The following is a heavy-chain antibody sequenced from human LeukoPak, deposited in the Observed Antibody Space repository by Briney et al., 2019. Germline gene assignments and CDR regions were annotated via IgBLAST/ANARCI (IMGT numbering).Heavy chain of an antibody. CDR2: TYYRSKSYN. Sequence: SQTLSLTCALSGDTLSSNSAAWHWIRQSPSRGLEWLGRTYYRSKSYNDYAVSVKSRITINPDTSKHHFSLQLNSVTPEDTAVYYCARISSGGYVFDYWGQGTVVTVSS. V-gene: IGHV6-1*01. J-gene: IGHJ4*02. CDR1: GDTLSSNSAA. D-gene: IGHD6-19*01. CDR3: ARISSGGYVFDY.